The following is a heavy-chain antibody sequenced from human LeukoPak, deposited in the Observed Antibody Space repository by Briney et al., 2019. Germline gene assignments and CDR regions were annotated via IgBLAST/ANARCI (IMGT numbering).Heavy chain of an antibody. V-gene: IGHV4-39*02. CDR1: GGSISSSRDY. Sequence: SETLSLTCIVSGGSISSSRDYWAWIRQPPGKGLEWIANIYYSGSTYYSPSLKSRVIISVDTSKNQFSLKLSSVTAADTAVYYCARDPYGDYVNYQLAGDLFDYWGQGTLVTVSS. J-gene: IGHJ4*02. CDR3: ARDPYGDYVNYQLAGDLFDY. CDR2: IYYSGST. D-gene: IGHD4-17*01.